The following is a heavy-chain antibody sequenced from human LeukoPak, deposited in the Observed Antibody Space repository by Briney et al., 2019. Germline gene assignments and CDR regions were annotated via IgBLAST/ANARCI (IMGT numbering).Heavy chain of an antibody. CDR2: ISSGGSTI. J-gene: IGHJ6*02. D-gene: IGHD4-17*01. CDR3: AKGPVTDYGMDV. CDR1: GFTFSDYY. Sequence: PGGSLRLSCAVSGFTFSDYYMSWIRQAPGKGLEWVSYISSGGSTISHADSVKGRFTISRDNAENSLYLQMNSLRAEDTAVYYCAKGPVTDYGMDVWGQGTTVTVSS. V-gene: IGHV3-11*01.